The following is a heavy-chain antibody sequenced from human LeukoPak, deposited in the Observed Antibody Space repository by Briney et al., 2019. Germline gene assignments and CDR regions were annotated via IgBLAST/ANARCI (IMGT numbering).Heavy chain of an antibody. CDR1: GGSISSYY. Sequence: PSETLSLTCTVSGGSISSYYWSWIRQPPGKGLEWIGYIYYSGSTNYNPSLKSRVTISVDASKNQFSLKLSSVTAADTAVYYCARDLGGYSSGWYGDWGQGTLVTVSS. CDR2: IYYSGST. CDR3: ARDLGGYSSGWYGD. J-gene: IGHJ4*02. V-gene: IGHV4-59*01. D-gene: IGHD6-19*01.